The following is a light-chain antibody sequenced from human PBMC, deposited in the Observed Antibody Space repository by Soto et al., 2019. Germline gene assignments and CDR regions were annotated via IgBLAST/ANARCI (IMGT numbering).Light chain of an antibody. CDR2: DVS. J-gene: IGLJ1*01. CDR1: SSDVGGYNY. V-gene: IGLV2-14*01. Sequence: QSALTQPASVSGSPGQSICISCTGTSSDVGGYNYVSWYQQHPGKAPKLMIYDVSDRPSGVSNRFSGSKSGNTASLTISGLQAEDEADYYCGSYTTSTAPGLFGTGTKVT. CDR3: GSYTTSTAPGL.